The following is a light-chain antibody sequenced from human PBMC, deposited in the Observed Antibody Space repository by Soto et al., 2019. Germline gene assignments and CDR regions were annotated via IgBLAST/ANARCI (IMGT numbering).Light chain of an antibody. CDR3: QHYNSYSEA. CDR1: QGISSY. CDR2: AAS. J-gene: IGKJ1*01. V-gene: IGKV1-8*01. Sequence: AVRMPQSPSSLSASTGDRVTITCRASQGISSYLAWYQQKPGKAPKLLIYAASSLQSGVPSRFSGSGSGTEFTLTISSLQPDDFATYYCQHYNSYSEAFGQGTKV.